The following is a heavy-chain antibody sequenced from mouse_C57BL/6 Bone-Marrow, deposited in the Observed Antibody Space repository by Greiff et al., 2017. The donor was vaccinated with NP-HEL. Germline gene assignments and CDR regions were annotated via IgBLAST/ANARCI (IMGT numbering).Heavy chain of an antibody. Sequence: QVQLQQPGAELVKPGASVKMSCKASGYTFTSYWITWVKQRPGQGLEWIGDIYPGSGSTNYNEKFKSKATLTVETSSSTAYMQLSSLTSEDSAVYYCARGGTAQSWFAYWGQGTLVTVSA. V-gene: IGHV1-55*01. CDR1: GYTFTSYW. J-gene: IGHJ3*01. CDR2: IYPGSGST. D-gene: IGHD3-2*02. CDR3: ARGGTAQSWFAY.